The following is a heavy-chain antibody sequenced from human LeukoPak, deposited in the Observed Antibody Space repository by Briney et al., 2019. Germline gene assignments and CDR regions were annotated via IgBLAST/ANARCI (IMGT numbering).Heavy chain of an antibody. CDR3: ARGEYSSSSAY. D-gene: IGHD6-6*01. CDR1: GVSISSSSYY. J-gene: IGHJ4*02. CDR2: IYYSGSN. V-gene: IGHV4-39*07. Sequence: SETLSLTCTVSGVSISSSSYYWGWIRQPPGKGLEGIGSIYYSGSNYYNPSHKSRVTISVDTPKHQFSLKLSSVPAADTAMYYCARGEYSSSSAYWGQGNLVTVSS.